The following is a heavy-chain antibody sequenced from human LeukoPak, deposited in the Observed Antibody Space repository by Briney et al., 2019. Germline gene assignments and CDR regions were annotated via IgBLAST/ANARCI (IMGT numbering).Heavy chain of an antibody. Sequence: SETLSLTCTVSGGSISSSSYYWGWIRQPPGKGLEWIGSIYYSGSTYYNPSLKSRVTISVDTSKNQFSLKLSSVTAADTAVYYCARGGIQLWSGYFDYWGQGTLVTVSS. CDR2: IYYSGST. D-gene: IGHD5-18*01. V-gene: IGHV4-39*07. CDR3: ARGGIQLWSGYFDY. CDR1: GGSISSSSYY. J-gene: IGHJ4*02.